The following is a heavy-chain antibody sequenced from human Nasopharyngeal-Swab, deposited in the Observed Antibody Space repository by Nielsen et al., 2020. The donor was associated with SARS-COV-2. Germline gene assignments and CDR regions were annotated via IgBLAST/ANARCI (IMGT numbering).Heavy chain of an antibody. CDR2: IGTAGDT. V-gene: IGHV3-13*04. D-gene: IGHD2-2*01. CDR1: GFTSSSSD. J-gene: IGHJ3*02. Sequence: GESLKISCAASGFTSSSSDMHWVRQVTGEGLEWVSGIGTAGDTYYADTVKGRFTISREDAENTLYLQMHSLTAGDTALYYCARGMPVKIWGQGTMVTASS. CDR3: ARGMPVKI.